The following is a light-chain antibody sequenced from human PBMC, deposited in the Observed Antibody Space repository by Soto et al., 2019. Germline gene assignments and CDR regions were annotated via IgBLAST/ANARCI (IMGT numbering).Light chain of an antibody. Sequence: DIQMTRSPSSLSACAIDTVTSAVPARQTISNYLNWYQHNPGKAPKLLISDASSLQSGVPSRFSGGGSGTEFTLTIDSLQPEDFATYYCLQHNSYPWTFGQGTKVDIK. V-gene: IGKV1-39*01. CDR3: LQHNSYPWT. CDR2: DAS. J-gene: IGKJ1*01. CDR1: QTISNY.